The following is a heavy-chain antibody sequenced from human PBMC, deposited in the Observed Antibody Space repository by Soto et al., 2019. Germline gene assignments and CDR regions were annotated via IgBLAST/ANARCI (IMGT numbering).Heavy chain of an antibody. J-gene: IGHJ6*02. D-gene: IGHD3-3*01. CDR3: ASGITIFGVVQPYMDV. V-gene: IGHV1-18*01. CDR2: ISAYNGNT. Sequence: GASVKVSCKASGYTFTSYGISWVRQAPGQGLEWMGWISAYNGNTNYAQKLQGRVTMTTDTSTSTAYMELRSLRSDDTAVYYCASGITIFGVVQPYMDVWGQGTTVTVSS. CDR1: GYTFTSYG.